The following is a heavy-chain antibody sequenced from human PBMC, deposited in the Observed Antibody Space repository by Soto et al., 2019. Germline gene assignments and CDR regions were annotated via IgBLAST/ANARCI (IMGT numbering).Heavy chain of an antibody. CDR2: IIPIFGTA. CDR1: GGTFSSYA. Sequence: ASVKVSCKASGGTFSSYAISWVRQAPGQGLEWMGGIIPIFGTANYAQKFQGRVTITADESTSTAYMELSSLRSEDTAVYYCAREHRIYGILTGSINWFDLWGQGTMVTVSS. CDR3: AREHRIYGILTGSINWFDL. D-gene: IGHD3-9*01. J-gene: IGHJ5*02. V-gene: IGHV1-69*13.